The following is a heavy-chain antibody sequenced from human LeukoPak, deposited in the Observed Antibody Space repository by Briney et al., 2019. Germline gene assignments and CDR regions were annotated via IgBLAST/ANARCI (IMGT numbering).Heavy chain of an antibody. Sequence: PGGSLRLSCAASGFTFSSYSMNWVRQAPGKGLEWVSYISSSSSTIYYADSVKGRFTISRDNAKNSLYLQMNSLRAEDTAVYYCARAKYYYDSSGYYYLDYWGQGTLATVSS. D-gene: IGHD3-22*01. J-gene: IGHJ4*02. CDR2: ISSSSSTI. CDR1: GFTFSSYS. CDR3: ARAKYYYDSSGYYYLDY. V-gene: IGHV3-48*01.